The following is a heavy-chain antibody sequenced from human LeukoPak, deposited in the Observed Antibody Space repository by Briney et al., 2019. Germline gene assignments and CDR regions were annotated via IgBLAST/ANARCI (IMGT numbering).Heavy chain of an antibody. J-gene: IGHJ4*02. CDR2: IFGSGGSA. Sequence: PGGSLRLSCAASGFTFNNYAMYWVRQAPGKGLEWVSGIFGSGGSAHYADSVKGRFTISRDNSKNTVYLQLDSLRVGDTAVYYCGKTTVGYSSGRYPGWPVDYWGQGTLVTVSS. D-gene: IGHD2-15*01. CDR3: GKTTVGYSSGRYPGWPVDY. V-gene: IGHV3-23*01. CDR1: GFTFNNYA.